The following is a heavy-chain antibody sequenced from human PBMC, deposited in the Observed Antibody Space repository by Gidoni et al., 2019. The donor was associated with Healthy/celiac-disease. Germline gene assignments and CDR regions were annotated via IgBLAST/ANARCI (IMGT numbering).Heavy chain of an antibody. J-gene: IGHJ5*02. CDR3: ARDLRLATLRSSSSDGFDP. CDR1: GGSISSGGYY. Sequence: VQLQESGPGLVKPSQTLSLTCTVSGGSISSGGYYWSWLRQHPGKGLEWIGYIYYRGSTYYNPSLKSRVTISVDTSKNQFSLKLSSVTAADTAVYYCARDLRLATLRSSSSDGFDPWGQGTLVTVSS. V-gene: IGHV4-31*03. D-gene: IGHD4-17*01. CDR2: IYYRGST.